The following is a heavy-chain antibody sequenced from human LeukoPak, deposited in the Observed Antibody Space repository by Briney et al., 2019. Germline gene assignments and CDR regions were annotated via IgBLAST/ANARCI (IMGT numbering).Heavy chain of an antibody. D-gene: IGHD6-13*01. V-gene: IGHV1-18*01. CDR1: GYIFTSYG. CDR3: AKDLPEAAGTPLRLFDY. J-gene: IGHJ4*02. CDR2: ISIYNGKT. Sequence: GASVKVSCKASGYIFTSYGISWVRQAPGQGLEWMGWISIYNGKTNYAQKFRGRVTMTTDTSTSTAFMELRSLRSDDTAVYYCAKDLPEAAGTPLRLFDYWGQGTLVTVSS.